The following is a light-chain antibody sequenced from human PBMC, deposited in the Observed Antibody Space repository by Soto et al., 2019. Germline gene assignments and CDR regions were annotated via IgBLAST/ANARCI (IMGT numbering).Light chain of an antibody. CDR2: LGS. J-gene: IGKJ4*01. V-gene: IGKV2-28*01. CDR3: MQSLQTLPLT. CDR1: QSLLHSNGYNY. Sequence: DIVMTQSPLSLPVTPGEPASISCRSSQSLLHSNGYNYLDWYLQKPGQSPQLLIYLGSNRASGVTDRFRCSGSGTDFTLKISRVEAADVGVYYCMQSLQTLPLTFGGGTKVEIK.